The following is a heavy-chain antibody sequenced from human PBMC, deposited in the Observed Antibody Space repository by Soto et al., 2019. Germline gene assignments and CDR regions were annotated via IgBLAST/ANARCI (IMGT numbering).Heavy chain of an antibody. V-gene: IGHV1-46*01. CDR2: INPSGGST. CDR3: AREFEMATREDY. Sequence: ASVKVSCKASGYTFTSYYMHWVRQAPGQGLEWMGIINPSGGSTSYAQKFQGRVAMTRDTSTSTVYMELSSLRSEDTAVYYCAREFEMATREDYWGQGTLVTVSS. J-gene: IGHJ4*02. D-gene: IGHD5-12*01. CDR1: GYTFTSYY.